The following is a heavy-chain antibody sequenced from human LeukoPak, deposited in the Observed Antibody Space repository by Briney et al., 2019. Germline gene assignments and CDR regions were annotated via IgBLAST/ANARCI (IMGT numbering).Heavy chain of an antibody. CDR1: GFTFSSYW. Sequence: GGSLRLSCAASGFTFSSYWMSWVRQAPGKGLEWVSYISSSGSTIYYADSVKGRFTISRDNAKNSLYLQMNSLRAEDTAVYYCARDPMVRGVTNDYWGQGTLVTVSS. V-gene: IGHV3-48*04. CDR3: ARDPMVRGVTNDY. CDR2: ISSSGSTI. D-gene: IGHD3-10*01. J-gene: IGHJ4*02.